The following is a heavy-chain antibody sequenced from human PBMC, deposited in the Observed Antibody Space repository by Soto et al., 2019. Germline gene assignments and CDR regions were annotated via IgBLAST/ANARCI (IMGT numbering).Heavy chain of an antibody. CDR1: GDSFNDYY. J-gene: IGHJ6*03. D-gene: IGHD5-12*01. V-gene: IGHV1-2*02. CDR2: INPNGGAT. CDR3: ARESGGATATLDYYYFYMDV. Sequence: VQLAQSGAEVKKPGASVKVSCQTSGDSFNDYYIHWVRQAPGQGLEWMGWINPNGGATKYAQKFQGRVTVTRDTCIRTVYMELSSLRSDDTAVYYCARESGGATATLDYYYFYMDVWVKGTTVTVSS.